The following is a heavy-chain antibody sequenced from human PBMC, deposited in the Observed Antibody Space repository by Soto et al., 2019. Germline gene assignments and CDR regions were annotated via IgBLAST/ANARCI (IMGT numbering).Heavy chain of an antibody. V-gene: IGHV4-31*03. J-gene: IGHJ6*03. CDR1: GGSISSGGYY. CDR2: IYYSGST. D-gene: IGHD3-9*01. Sequence: PSETLSLTCTVSGGSISSGGYYLSWIRQHPGKGLEWIGYIYYSGSTYYNPSLKSRVTISVDTSKNQFSLKLSSVTAADTAVYYCARTVLRYFDWLSESNYYYYMDVWGKGTTVTVSS. CDR3: ARTVLRYFDWLSESNYYYYMDV.